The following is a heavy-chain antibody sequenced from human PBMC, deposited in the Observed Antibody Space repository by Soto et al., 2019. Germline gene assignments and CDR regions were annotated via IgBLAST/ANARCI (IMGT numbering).Heavy chain of an antibody. Sequence: SETLSLTCTVSGGSISSGDYYWSWIRQPRGKGLEWIGYIYYSGSTYYNPSLKSRVTISVDTSKNQFSLKLTSVTAADTAVYLCARILMNYYRLDYWGQGAMVTVSS. CDR1: GGSISSGDYY. CDR2: IYYSGST. V-gene: IGHV4-30-4*01. CDR3: ARILMNYYRLDY. J-gene: IGHJ4*02. D-gene: IGHD3-16*02.